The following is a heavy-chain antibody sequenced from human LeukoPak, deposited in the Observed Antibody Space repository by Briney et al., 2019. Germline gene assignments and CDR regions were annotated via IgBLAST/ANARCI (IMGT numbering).Heavy chain of an antibody. Sequence: ASVKVSCKAFGGTFSSYAISWVRQAPGQGLEWMGGIIHIFGTANYAQKFQGRVTITTDESTSTAYMELSSLRSEDTAVYSCAGAECIAVARLRFDYYYYMDFWGKGTTVTVSS. CDR2: IIHIFGTA. J-gene: IGHJ6*03. CDR3: AGAECIAVARLRFDYYYYMDF. CDR1: GGTFSSYA. D-gene: IGHD6-19*01. V-gene: IGHV1-69*05.